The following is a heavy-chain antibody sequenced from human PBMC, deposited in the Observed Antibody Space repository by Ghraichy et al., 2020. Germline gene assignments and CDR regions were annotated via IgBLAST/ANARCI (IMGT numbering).Heavy chain of an antibody. CDR3: ARSSDYYDSSGYYYYYFDY. J-gene: IGHJ4*02. V-gene: IGHV4-4*02. D-gene: IGHD3-22*01. CDR2: IYHSGST. Sequence: SETLSLTCAVSGGSISSSNWWSWVRQPPGKGLEWIGEIYHSGSTNYNPSLKSRVTISVDKSKNQFSLKLSSVTAADTAVYYCARSSDYYDSSGYYYYYFDYWGQGTLVTVSS. CDR1: GGSISSSNW.